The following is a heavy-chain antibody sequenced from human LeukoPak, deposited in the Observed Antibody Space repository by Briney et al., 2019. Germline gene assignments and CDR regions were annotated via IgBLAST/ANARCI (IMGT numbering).Heavy chain of an antibody. V-gene: IGHV3-74*01. CDR1: GFTFSSYW. CDR2: INSDGSST. CDR3: AKTYSSSWYPLGY. Sequence: GGSLRLSCAASGFTFSSYWMHWVRQAPGKGLAWVSRINSDGSSTSYADSVKGRFTISRDNAKNTLYLQMNSLRAEDTAVYYCAKTYSSSWYPLGYWGQGTLVTVSS. D-gene: IGHD6-13*01. J-gene: IGHJ4*02.